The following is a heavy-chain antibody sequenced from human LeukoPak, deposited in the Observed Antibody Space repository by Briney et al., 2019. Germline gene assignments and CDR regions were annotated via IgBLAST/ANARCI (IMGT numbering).Heavy chain of an antibody. CDR3: ARSPVLDRNDWSFAD. CDR2: FYNGINT. V-gene: IGHV3-66*01. Sequence: GGSLRLSCAATGLTVSSNYMTWVRQAPGKGLEWVSVFYNGINTYYADSVKGRFTTSRDNPKNTVYLQMNSLRAEDTAVYFCARSPVLDRNDWSFADWGQGTLVTVSS. D-gene: IGHD1-1*01. J-gene: IGHJ4*02. CDR1: GLTVSSNY.